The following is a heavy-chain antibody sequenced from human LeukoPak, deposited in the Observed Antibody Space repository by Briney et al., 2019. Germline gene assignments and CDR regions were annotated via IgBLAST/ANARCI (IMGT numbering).Heavy chain of an antibody. Sequence: GASVKVSCKASGGTFINYAINWVRQAPGQGLEWMGGIIPLFGTAHYPQKFQGRVTITADESTSTAYMELSSLRSEDTAVYYCAREYYYDSSGYFNYFDYWGQGTLVTVSS. J-gene: IGHJ4*02. V-gene: IGHV1-69*13. D-gene: IGHD3-22*01. CDR2: IIPLFGTA. CDR3: AREYYYDSSGYFNYFDY. CDR1: GGTFINYA.